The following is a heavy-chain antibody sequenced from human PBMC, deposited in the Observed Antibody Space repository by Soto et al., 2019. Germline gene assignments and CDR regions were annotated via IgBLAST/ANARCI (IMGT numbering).Heavy chain of an antibody. CDR1: GGSTTYYY. D-gene: IGHD3-22*01. CDR3: AKGWGPGGIVVDY. J-gene: IGHJ4*02. CDR2: IYYTGGT. Sequence: QVQLQESGPGLVKPSETLSLTCTVSGGSTTYYYWSWFRQAPGKGLEWLGYIYYTGGTNYNPSLNSRLTMSLDSSKTQCAVNLTSVPAEDTAVYYCAKGWGPGGIVVDYWGQGALVIVSS. V-gene: IGHV4-59*01.